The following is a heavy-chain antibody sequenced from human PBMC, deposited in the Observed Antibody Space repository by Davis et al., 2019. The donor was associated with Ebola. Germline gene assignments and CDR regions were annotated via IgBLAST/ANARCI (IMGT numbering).Heavy chain of an antibody. Sequence: PGGSLRLSCAASGFTFSGSAMHWVRQASGKGLEWVGRIRSKANSYATAYAASVKGRFTISRDDSKNTAYLQMNSLKTEDTAVYYCTRSLRFLDPFDIWGQGTMVTVSS. V-gene: IGHV3-73*01. CDR2: IRSKANSYAT. D-gene: IGHD3-3*01. J-gene: IGHJ3*02. CDR1: GFTFSGSA. CDR3: TRSLRFLDPFDI.